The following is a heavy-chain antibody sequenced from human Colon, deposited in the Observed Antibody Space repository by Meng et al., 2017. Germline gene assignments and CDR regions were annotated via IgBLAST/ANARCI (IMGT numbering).Heavy chain of an antibody. CDR1: GFIFSDYY. CDR2: ISTTGSIA. J-gene: IGHJ4*02. V-gene: IGHV3-11*01. Sequence: VHWVGSGGGGVKPGGSLRLSCAASGFIFSDYYMAWIRQTPGKGLEWVSYISTTGSIAYYADSVKGRFTISRDNAKNSVYLQMNSLRAEDTAVYYCATTGSRSSGSWGQGTLVTVSS. D-gene: IGHD3-22*01. CDR3: ATTGSRSSGS.